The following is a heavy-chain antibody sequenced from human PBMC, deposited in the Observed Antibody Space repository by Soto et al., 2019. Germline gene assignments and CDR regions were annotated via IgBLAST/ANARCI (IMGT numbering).Heavy chain of an antibody. Sequence: GGSLRLSCAASGFTFSSYAMSWVRQAPGKGLEWVSAISGSGGSTYYADSVKGRFTISRDNSKNTLYLQMNSLRAEDTAVYYCAKFTQQWLVQRGYYFDYWGQGTLVTVSS. CDR1: GFTFSSYA. V-gene: IGHV3-23*01. J-gene: IGHJ4*02. D-gene: IGHD6-19*01. CDR3: AKFTQQWLVQRGYYFDY. CDR2: ISGSGGST.